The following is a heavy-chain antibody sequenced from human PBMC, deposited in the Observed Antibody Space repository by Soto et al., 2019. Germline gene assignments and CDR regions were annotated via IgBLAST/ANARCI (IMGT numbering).Heavy chain of an antibody. Sequence: PGGSLRLSCEVSGFNFNNEWMTWVRQAPGKGLEGVARIKGKPDGETTDYAAPVKGRFTISRDDSKNTLYLQMNSLWTEDTAVYYCTTIPATVPTWGQGALVTVS. V-gene: IGHV3-15*05. CDR1: GFNFNNEW. D-gene: IGHD2-2*01. J-gene: IGHJ4*02. CDR3: TTIPATVPT. CDR2: IKGKPDGETT.